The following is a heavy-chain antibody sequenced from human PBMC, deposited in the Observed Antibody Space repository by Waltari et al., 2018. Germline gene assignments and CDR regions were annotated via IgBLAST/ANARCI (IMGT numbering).Heavy chain of an antibody. D-gene: IGHD2-2*01. J-gene: IGHJ1*01. Sequence: EVQLLESGGGLEQPGGSLRLSCAASGFSFDNFYMTWVRQAPGKWLVWVSALSTTGATTYYADPVKGRFTISRDNFKNILYLQMNSLRAEDTAVYYCATYGQSPRNDQWGQGTQLTVSS. CDR1: GFSFDNFY. CDR2: LSTTGATT. V-gene: IGHV3-23*01. CDR3: ATYGQSPRNDQ.